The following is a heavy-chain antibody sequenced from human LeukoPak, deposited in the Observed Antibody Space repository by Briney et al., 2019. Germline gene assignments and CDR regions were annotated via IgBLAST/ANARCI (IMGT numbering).Heavy chain of an antibody. CDR2: INPNSGGT. V-gene: IGHV1-2*02. J-gene: IGHJ4*02. Sequence: ASVKVSCKASGYTFTGYYMHWVRQAPGQGLEWMGWINPNSGGTNYAQKFQGRVTMTRDTSISTAYMELSRLRSDDTAVYYCARETLPDGSGSYYSYYFDYWGQGTLVTVSS. CDR3: ARETLPDGSGSYYSYYFDY. CDR1: GYTFTGYY. D-gene: IGHD3-10*01.